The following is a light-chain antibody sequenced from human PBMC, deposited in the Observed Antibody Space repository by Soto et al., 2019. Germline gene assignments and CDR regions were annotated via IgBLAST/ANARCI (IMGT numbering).Light chain of an antibody. J-gene: IGKJ4*01. V-gene: IGKV3D-20*02. CDR1: QSVTYDQ. Sequence: EIVLTQSPDTLSLSPGERATLSCRASQSVTYDQLAWYRQTPGQAPRLLIYGASSRAAGIPDRFSGSGSGTDFTLTISSLEPEDFAVYYCQQRSNWPRAFGGGTKVDIK. CDR2: GAS. CDR3: QQRSNWPRA.